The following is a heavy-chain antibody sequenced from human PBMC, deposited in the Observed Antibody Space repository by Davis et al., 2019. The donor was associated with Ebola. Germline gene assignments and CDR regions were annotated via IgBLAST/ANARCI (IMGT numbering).Heavy chain of an antibody. CDR1: GFPFRIHA. CDR2: ISGSGGST. Sequence: PGVSLTLSCPASGFPFRIHAMSWVRPAPGKGLDWVAAISGSGGSTYYADSVKGRFTISRDNSKNTLYLQMNSLRAEDTAVYYCAETGISHGWYPYDYWGEGTLGIVSS. D-gene: IGHD6-19*01. J-gene: IGHJ4*02. CDR3: AETGISHGWYPYDY. V-gene: IGHV3-23*01.